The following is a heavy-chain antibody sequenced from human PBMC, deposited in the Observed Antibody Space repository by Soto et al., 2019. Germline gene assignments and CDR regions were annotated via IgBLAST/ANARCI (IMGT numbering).Heavy chain of an antibody. Sequence: GGSLGLSCAASGVTFDDYTMHWVRPAPGKGLEWVSLISWDGGSTYYADSVKGRFTISRDNSKNSLYLQMNSLRTEDTALYYCAKGSEYYYYGMDVWGQGTTVTVSS. CDR2: ISWDGGST. J-gene: IGHJ6*02. V-gene: IGHV3-43*01. CDR3: AKGSEYYYYGMDV. CDR1: GVTFDDYT.